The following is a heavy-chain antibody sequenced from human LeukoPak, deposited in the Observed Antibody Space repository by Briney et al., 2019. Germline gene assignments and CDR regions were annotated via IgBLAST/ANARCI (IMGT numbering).Heavy chain of an antibody. D-gene: IGHD2-2*01. J-gene: IGHJ6*03. V-gene: IGHV1-18*01. CDR3: ARGIVVVPAAITYYYYYMDV. Sequence: ASVKVSCKASGYTFTSYGISWVRQAPGQGLEWMGWISAYNGNTNYAQKLQGRVTMTRNTSISTAYMELSSLRSEDTAVYYCARGIVVVPAAITYYYYYMDVWGKGTTVTISS. CDR1: GYTFTSYG. CDR2: ISAYNGNT.